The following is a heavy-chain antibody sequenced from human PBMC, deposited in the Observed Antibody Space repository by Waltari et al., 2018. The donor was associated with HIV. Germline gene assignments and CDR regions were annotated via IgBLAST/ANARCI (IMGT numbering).Heavy chain of an antibody. CDR1: GFIFSAYG. J-gene: IGHJ6*02. CDR2: IRYDGSNK. Sequence: VQLVESGGAVVQPGKCMRLPCAASGFIFSAYGLLWVRQAPGKGLEWVALIRYDGSNKYYSDSVKGRFTISRDNAENTLFLQMSDLRADDTATYFCARGSRLVAAYYYYGLDVWGPGTTVTVSS. V-gene: IGHV3-33*01. CDR3: ARGSRLVAAYYYYGLDV. D-gene: IGHD3-10*01.